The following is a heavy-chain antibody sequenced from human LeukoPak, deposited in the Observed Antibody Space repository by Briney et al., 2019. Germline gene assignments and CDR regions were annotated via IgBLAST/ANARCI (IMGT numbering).Heavy chain of an antibody. J-gene: IGHJ6*03. CDR2: TYYRSKWYN. CDR1: GDSVSSNSAA. Sequence: SQTLSLTCAISGDSVSSNSAAWNWIRQSPSRGLEWLGRTYYRSKWYNDYAVSVKSRITINPDTSKNQFSLQLNSVTPEDMAVYYCARGTDGSGSYYYYYYYYMDVWGKGTTVTVSS. V-gene: IGHV6-1*01. D-gene: IGHD3-10*01. CDR3: ARGTDGSGSYYYYYYYYMDV.